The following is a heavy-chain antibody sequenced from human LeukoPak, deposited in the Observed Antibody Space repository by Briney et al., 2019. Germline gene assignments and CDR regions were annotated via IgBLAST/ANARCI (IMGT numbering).Heavy chain of an antibody. Sequence: ASVKVSCKASGYTFTSNAMNWVRQAPGQGLEWMGWINTNTGNPAYAQGFTGRFVFSLDTSVSTAYLQNSTLRAEDTAVYYCARGPYSGMDVWGQGTTVTVSS. CDR2: INTNTGNP. V-gene: IGHV7-4-1*02. D-gene: IGHD4-11*01. CDR1: GYTFTSNA. J-gene: IGHJ6*02. CDR3: ARGPYSGMDV.